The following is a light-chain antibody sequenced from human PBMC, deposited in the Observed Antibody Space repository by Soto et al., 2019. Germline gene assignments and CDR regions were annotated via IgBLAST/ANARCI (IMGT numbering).Light chain of an antibody. CDR2: GAS. CDR1: QSVGGD. V-gene: IGKV3-15*01. J-gene: IGKJ4*01. CDR3: QQYENWPQLT. Sequence: IVMTQSPATLSVSPGERAILSCRASQSVGGDLAWYQRKPGQAPRLLIYGASSRAPGIPTRFSGSGSGTEFTLTISSLQYEDFAVYYCQQYENWPQLTFGGGTKVDIK.